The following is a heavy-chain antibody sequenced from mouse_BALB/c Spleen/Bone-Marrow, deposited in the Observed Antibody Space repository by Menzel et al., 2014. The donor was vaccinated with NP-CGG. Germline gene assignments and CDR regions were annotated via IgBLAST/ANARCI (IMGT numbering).Heavy chain of an antibody. J-gene: IGHJ3*01. CDR2: INPYNGGT. CDR1: GYSFTGYT. Sequence: EVQLQQSGPELVKPGASMKISCKASGYSFTGYTMNWVKQSHGKNLEWIGLINPYNGGTSYNQKFKGKATLTADKSSSTAYMELLGLTSEDSAVYYCARRDSDSSLAWFAYWGQGTLVTVSA. CDR3: ARRDSDSSLAWFAY. D-gene: IGHD6-1*01. V-gene: IGHV1-18*01.